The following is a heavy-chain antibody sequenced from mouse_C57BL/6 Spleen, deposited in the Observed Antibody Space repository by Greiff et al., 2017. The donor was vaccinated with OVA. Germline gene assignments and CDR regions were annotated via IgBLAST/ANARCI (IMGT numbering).Heavy chain of an antibody. D-gene: IGHD2-1*01. Sequence: EVQVVESGGGLVKPGGSLKLSCAASGFTFSSYAMSWVRQTPEKRLEWVATISDGGSYTYYTDNVKGRFTISRDNAKNNLYLQMSHLKSEDTAMYYCARARYGNYPYYFDYWGQGTTLTVSS. V-gene: IGHV5-4*01. J-gene: IGHJ2*01. CDR1: GFTFSSYA. CDR2: ISDGGSYT. CDR3: ARARYGNYPYYFDY.